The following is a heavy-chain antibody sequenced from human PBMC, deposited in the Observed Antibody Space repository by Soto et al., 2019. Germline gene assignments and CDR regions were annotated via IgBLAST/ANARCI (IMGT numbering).Heavy chain of an antibody. V-gene: IGHV3-23*01. D-gene: IGHD4-17*01. J-gene: IGHJ4*02. CDR3: AKDRDGTTAFDY. CDR1: GITLSNYA. Sequence: PGGSLRLSCVGSGITLSNYAMSWVRQAPGKGLEWVSAISERGTSTYYADSVKGRFTISRDKSKNTLYLQMNSLRAQDTAVYYCAKDRDGTTAFDYWGQGTVVTVSS. CDR2: ISERGTST.